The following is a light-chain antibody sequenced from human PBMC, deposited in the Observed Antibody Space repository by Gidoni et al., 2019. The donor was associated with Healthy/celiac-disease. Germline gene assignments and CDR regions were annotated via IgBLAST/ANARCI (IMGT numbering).Light chain of an antibody. J-gene: IGLJ2*01. V-gene: IGLV1-40*01. CDR3: QSYDSSLGVV. Sequence: SCTGSSSNIGAGYDVHWYQQLPGTAPKLLIYGNSNRPSGVPDRFSGSKSGTSASLAITGLQAEDEADYYCQSYDSSLGVVFGGGTKLTVL. CDR1: SSNIGAGYD. CDR2: GNS.